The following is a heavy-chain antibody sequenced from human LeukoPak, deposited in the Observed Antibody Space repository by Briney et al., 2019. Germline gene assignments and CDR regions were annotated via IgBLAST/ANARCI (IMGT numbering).Heavy chain of an antibody. CDR2: ISGSGSST. Sequence: GGSLRLSCAASGFTFSSYEMNWVRQAPGKGLEWVSPISGSGSSTYYADSVKGRFTISRDNSKNTLYLQMNSLRAEDTAVYYCAKGVAVASPYYFDYWGQGTLVTVS. J-gene: IGHJ4*02. CDR1: GFTFSSYE. D-gene: IGHD6-19*01. CDR3: AKGVAVASPYYFDY. V-gene: IGHV3-23*01.